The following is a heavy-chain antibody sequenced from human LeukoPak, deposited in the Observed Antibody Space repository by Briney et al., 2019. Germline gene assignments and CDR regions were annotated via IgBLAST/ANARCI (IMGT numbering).Heavy chain of an antibody. V-gene: IGHV4-59*01. CDR2: IYYTGNT. CDR3: ARHTPLDFWSGYYVYYFDY. J-gene: IGHJ4*02. CDR1: GGSISNYY. D-gene: IGHD3-3*01. Sequence: SETLSLTCTVSGGSISNYYWSWIRQSPGKGLEWIGYIYYTGNTNYNPSLESRVIISVDTSKNQFSLKLSSVTAADTAVYYCARHTPLDFWSGYYVYYFDYWGQGTLVTVSS.